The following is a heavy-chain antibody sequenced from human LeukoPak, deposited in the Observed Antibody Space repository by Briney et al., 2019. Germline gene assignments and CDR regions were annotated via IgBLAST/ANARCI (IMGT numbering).Heavy chain of an antibody. CDR1: GFTVSSNY. Sequence: GSLSLSCAASGFTVSSNYMSWVRQAPGKGLEWVSVIYSGGSTYYADSVKGRFTISRDNSKNTLFLQMNSLRAEDTAVYYCARGAYSSSWYFDYWGQGTLVTVSS. V-gene: IGHV3-53*01. CDR3: ARGAYSSSWYFDY. J-gene: IGHJ4*02. D-gene: IGHD6-13*01. CDR2: IYSGGST.